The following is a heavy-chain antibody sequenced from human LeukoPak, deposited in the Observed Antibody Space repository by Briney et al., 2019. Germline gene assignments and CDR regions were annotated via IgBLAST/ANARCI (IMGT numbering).Heavy chain of an antibody. CDR3: ARDADYSGIHYFDY. Sequence: GGSLRLSCAASGFTSSSYSMNWVRQAPGKGLEWVSSISSSSSYIYYADSVKGRFTISRDNAKNSLYLQMNSLRAEDTAVYYCARDADYSGIHYFDYWGQGTLVTVSS. D-gene: IGHD1-26*01. J-gene: IGHJ4*02. CDR2: ISSSSSYI. CDR1: GFTSSSYS. V-gene: IGHV3-21*01.